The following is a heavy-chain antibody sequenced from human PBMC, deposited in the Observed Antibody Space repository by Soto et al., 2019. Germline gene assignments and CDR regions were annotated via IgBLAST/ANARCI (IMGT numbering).Heavy chain of an antibody. CDR3: ASEPILTITLHSMDV. V-gene: IGHV3-30-3*01. CDR2: ISYDGSNK. Sequence: LRLSCAASGFTFSSYAMHWVRQAPGKGLEWVAVISYDGSNKYYADSVKGRFTISRDNSKNTLYLQMNSLRAEDTAVYYCASEPILTITLHSMDVWGQGTTVTVSS. CDR1: GFTFSSYA. J-gene: IGHJ6*02. D-gene: IGHD3-3*01.